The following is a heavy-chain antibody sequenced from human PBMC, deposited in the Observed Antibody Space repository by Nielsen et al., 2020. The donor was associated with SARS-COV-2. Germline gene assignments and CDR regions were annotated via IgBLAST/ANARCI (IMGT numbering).Heavy chain of an antibody. J-gene: IGHJ6*03. CDR3: ARHGLLWFGEPHYYMDV. CDR1: GGSISGHY. CDR2: IYYSGTT. Sequence: GSLRLSCTVSGGSISGHYWSWIRQPPGREMEYIGYIYYSGTTNYNPSLKSRVAMSVDAAKNQFSLKLHSVTAADTAVYYCARHGLLWFGEPHYYMDVWGKGTTVTVSS. V-gene: IGHV4-59*08. D-gene: IGHD3-10*01.